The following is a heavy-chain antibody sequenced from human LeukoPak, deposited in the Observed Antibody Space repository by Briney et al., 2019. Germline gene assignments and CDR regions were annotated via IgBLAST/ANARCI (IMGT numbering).Heavy chain of an antibody. D-gene: IGHD3-10*01. J-gene: IGHJ5*02. V-gene: IGHV3-53*01. CDR3: ARDPAGSGNNWFDP. CDR2: IYVGGST. Sequence: GGSLRLSCAASEFTVSSNHMSWVRQAPGKGLEWVSLIYVGGSTDYADSVRGRFTISRDNSKNTLYLQMNSLRAEDTAVYYCARDPAGSGNNWFDPWGQGTLVTVSS. CDR1: EFTVSSNH.